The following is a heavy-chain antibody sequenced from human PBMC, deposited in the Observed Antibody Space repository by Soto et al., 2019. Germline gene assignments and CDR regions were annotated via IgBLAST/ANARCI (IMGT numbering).Heavy chain of an antibody. D-gene: IGHD4-4*01. CDR1: GYTFTSYG. V-gene: IGHV1-18*01. CDR2: ISAYNGNT. Sequence: ASVKVSCKASGYTFTSYGISWVRQAPGQGLEWMGWISAYNGNTNYAQKLQDRVTMTTDTSTSTAYMELRSLRSDDTAVYYCARDGYSNPDTDFDYWGQGTLVTVSS. CDR3: ARDGYSNPDTDFDY. J-gene: IGHJ4*02.